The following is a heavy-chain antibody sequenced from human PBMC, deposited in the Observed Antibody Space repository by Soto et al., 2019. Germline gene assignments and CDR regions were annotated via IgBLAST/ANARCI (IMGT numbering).Heavy chain of an antibody. Sequence: HPGGSLRLSCAASGFTFSSYGMHWVRQAPGKGLEWVAVISYDGSNKYYADSVKGRFTISRDNSKNTLYLQMNSLRAEDTAVYYCAKSVYSSSRKIYYYYGMDVWGQGTTVTVSS. CDR3: AKSVYSSSRKIYYYYGMDV. CDR2: ISYDGSNK. CDR1: GFTFSSYG. J-gene: IGHJ6*02. V-gene: IGHV3-30*18. D-gene: IGHD6-6*01.